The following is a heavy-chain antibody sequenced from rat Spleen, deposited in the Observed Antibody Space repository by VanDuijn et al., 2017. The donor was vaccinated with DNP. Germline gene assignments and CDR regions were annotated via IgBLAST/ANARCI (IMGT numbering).Heavy chain of an antibody. J-gene: IGHJ2*01. V-gene: IGHV3-3*01. D-gene: IGHD1-7*01. CDR1: GDSITRNY. Sequence: EVQLQESGPGLVKPSQSLSLTCSVTGDSITRNYWGWVRKFPGNKLEWMGYINSAGTTNCNPSLKSRISITRDTSKNQFFLQVNSVTTEDTATYYCARDEAYYGSTPFDYWGQGVMVTVSS. CDR2: INSAGTT. CDR3: ARDEAYYGSTPFDY.